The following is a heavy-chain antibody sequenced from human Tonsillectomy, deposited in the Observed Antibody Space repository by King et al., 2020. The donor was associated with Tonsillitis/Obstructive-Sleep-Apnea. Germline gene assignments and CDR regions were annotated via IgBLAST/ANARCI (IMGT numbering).Heavy chain of an antibody. J-gene: IGHJ6*03. CDR3: SREGDFSDYDYYYMDV. D-gene: IGHD3-3*01. CDR2: IRSKAYGGTT. Sequence: VQLVESGGGLVQPGRSLRLSCTASGFSFGDYGMSWVRQAPGKGLEWVGFIRSKAYGGTTENAASVKGRFTISRDDSKSIAYLQMNSLKTEDTAVYYCSREGDFSDYDYYYMDVWGKGTTVTVSS. V-gene: IGHV3-49*04. CDR1: GFSFGDYG.